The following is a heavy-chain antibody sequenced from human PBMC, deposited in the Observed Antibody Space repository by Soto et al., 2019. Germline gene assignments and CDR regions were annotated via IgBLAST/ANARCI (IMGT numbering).Heavy chain of an antibody. CDR3: AKALGSSFFYYAEYFHY. CDR1: GFAFDQYA. D-gene: IGHD3-22*01. V-gene: IGHV3-9*01. Sequence: EVQLVESGGGLVQPVRSLRLSCAASGFAFDQYAMHWVRQAPGKGLEWVSVLSWNSGNIGYADSVKGRFTISRDNAKNSLSLQMNSLRGEDTALYYCAKALGSSFFYYAEYFHYWGQGTLVTVSS. J-gene: IGHJ1*01. CDR2: LSWNSGNI.